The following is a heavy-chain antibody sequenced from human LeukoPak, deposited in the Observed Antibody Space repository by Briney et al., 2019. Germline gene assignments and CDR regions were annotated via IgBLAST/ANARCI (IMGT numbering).Heavy chain of an antibody. CDR1: GFSFSTYW. V-gene: IGHV3-7*01. D-gene: IGHD6-13*01. Sequence: GGSLRLSCAASGFSFSTYWMSWVRQTPEKGLEFVANIDQGGSVRNYMDSQKGRCTISRDNAKKSLYLEINSLRADDTAVYYCARDPESSSFDFWGRGALVTVSS. J-gene: IGHJ4*02. CDR3: ARDPESSSFDF. CDR2: IDQGGSVR.